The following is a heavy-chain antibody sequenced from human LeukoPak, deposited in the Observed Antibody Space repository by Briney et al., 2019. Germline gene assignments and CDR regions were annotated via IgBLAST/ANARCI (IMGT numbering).Heavy chain of an antibody. V-gene: IGHV1-8*01. CDR2: MNPNSGNT. CDR3: ARDTDYYDSSGYSPSPFDSFDY. Sequence: ASVKVSCKASGYTFTSYDVNWVRQATGQGLEWMGWMNPNSGNTGYAQKFQGRVTITADKSTSTAYMELSSLRSEDTAVYYCARDTDYYDSSGYSPSPFDSFDYWGQGTLVTVSS. D-gene: IGHD3-22*01. J-gene: IGHJ4*02. CDR1: GYTFTSYD.